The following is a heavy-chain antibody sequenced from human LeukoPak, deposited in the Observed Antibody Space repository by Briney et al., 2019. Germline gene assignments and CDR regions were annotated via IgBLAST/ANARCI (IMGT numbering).Heavy chain of an antibody. CDR2: ITTSSSYI. Sequence: GGFLRLSCASSGFTFSSYIMNWVRQAPGKGLEWVSSITTSSSYIYYADSVKGRFTISRDNAKNSLYLQMNSLRAEDTAVYYCARDCSSTSCYPYYYYMDVWGKGTTVTVSS. J-gene: IGHJ6*03. D-gene: IGHD2-2*01. CDR3: ARDCSSTSCYPYYYYMDV. V-gene: IGHV3-21*01. CDR1: GFTFSSYI.